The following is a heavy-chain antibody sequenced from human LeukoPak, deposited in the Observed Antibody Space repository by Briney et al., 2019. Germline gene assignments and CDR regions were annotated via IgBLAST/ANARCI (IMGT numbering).Heavy chain of an antibody. J-gene: IGHJ4*02. CDR1: GESFSGYY. V-gene: IGHV4-34*01. D-gene: IGHD3-3*01. CDR2: INQSGDT. CDR3: ARSLSPYYDVTSAYWVWGY. Sequence: SETLSLTCGGSGESFSGYYWNWLRQPPGKGLEWIGEINQSGDTNYNPSFESRVTMSVDASKKQFSLKVKSVTAADGAVYYCARSLSPYYDVTSAYWVWGYWGQGTLVIISS.